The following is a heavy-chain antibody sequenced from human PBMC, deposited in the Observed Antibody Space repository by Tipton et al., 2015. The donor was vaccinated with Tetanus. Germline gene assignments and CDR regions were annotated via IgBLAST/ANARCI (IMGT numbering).Heavy chain of an antibody. CDR3: ARVQEQRIYYYGMDV. CDR1: GYNFVNFG. CDR2: ISAYNGKT. J-gene: IGHJ6*02. V-gene: IGHV1-18*01. Sequence: QSGPEVKEPGASVKVSCKASGYNFVNFGISWVRQAPGQGLEWMGWISAYNGKTKYAQRLQGRVTMTTDRSASTAYMDLRRLRSDDTAVYYCARVQEQRIYYYGMDVWGQGTQVTVSS. D-gene: IGHD6-25*01.